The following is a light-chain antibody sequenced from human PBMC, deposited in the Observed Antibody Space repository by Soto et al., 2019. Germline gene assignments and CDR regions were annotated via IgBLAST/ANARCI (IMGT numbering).Light chain of an antibody. V-gene: IGLV1-40*01. J-gene: IGLJ2*01. Sequence: QSVLTQPLSLSGAPGQRVTISCTGSSSNIGAGYDVHWYQQLPGTAPKLLIYGNSNRPSGVPDRFSGSKSGTSASLAITGLQAEDEADYYCQSYDSSLSVVFGGGTKLTVL. CDR1: SSNIGAGYD. CDR2: GNS. CDR3: QSYDSSLSVV.